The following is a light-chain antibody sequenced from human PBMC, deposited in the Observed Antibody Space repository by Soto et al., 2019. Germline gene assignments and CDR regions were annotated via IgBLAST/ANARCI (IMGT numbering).Light chain of an antibody. Sequence: QSVLTQPPSVSGSPGQSVTISCTGPRSDIGDSNFISWYQHSPGKAPRLLIYEVNKRPSGVSKRFSGSKAGNTASLTISGLLDDDEADYFCASFRSGTILVFGSGTKVTVL. V-gene: IGLV2-14*01. CDR3: ASFRSGTILV. CDR2: EVN. CDR1: RSDIGDSNF. J-gene: IGLJ1*01.